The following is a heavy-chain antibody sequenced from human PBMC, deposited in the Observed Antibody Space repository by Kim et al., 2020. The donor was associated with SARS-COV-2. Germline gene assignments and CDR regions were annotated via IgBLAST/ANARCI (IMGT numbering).Heavy chain of an antibody. CDR2: IYYSGST. CDR1: GGSISSSSYY. D-gene: IGHD4-17*01. Sequence: SETLSLTCTVSGGSISSSSYYWGWIRQPPGKGLEWIGSIYYSGSTYYNPSLKSRVTISVDTSKNQFSLKLSSVTAADTAVYYCARHKPSPSPLSPFTVTISTCFDYWGQGTLVTVSS. J-gene: IGHJ4*02. CDR3: ARHKPSPSPLSPFTVTISTCFDY. V-gene: IGHV4-39*01.